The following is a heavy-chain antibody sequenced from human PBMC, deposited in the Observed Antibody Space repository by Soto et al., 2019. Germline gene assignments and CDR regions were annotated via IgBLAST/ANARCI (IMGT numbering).Heavy chain of an antibody. Sequence: QVQLVESGGGVVQPGRSLRLSCAASGFTFSSYGMHWVRQAPGKGLEWVAVISYDGSNKYYADSVKGRFTISRDNSKITLYLQMNSLRAEDTAVYYCAKDGYCSGGSCYCRRDYWGQGTLVTVSS. CDR2: ISYDGSNK. J-gene: IGHJ4*02. V-gene: IGHV3-30*18. CDR1: GFTFSSYG. D-gene: IGHD2-15*01. CDR3: AKDGYCSGGSCYCRRDY.